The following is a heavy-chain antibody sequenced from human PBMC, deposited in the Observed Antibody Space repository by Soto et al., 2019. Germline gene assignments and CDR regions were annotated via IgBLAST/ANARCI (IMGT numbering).Heavy chain of an antibody. CDR3: VSDPQRNDY. V-gene: IGHV1-18*04. CDR2: ISANSGNT. D-gene: IGHD6-25*01. Sequence: QVQLVQSGPEVKKPGASVTVSCKASGYSFTSYGVSWVRQAPGQGLEWMGWISANSGNTDYAQKFRGRVTMTTETSTSTAYMDLRSLSSDDTAVYYCVSDPQRNDYWGQGTLVTVSS. J-gene: IGHJ4*02. CDR1: GYSFTSYG.